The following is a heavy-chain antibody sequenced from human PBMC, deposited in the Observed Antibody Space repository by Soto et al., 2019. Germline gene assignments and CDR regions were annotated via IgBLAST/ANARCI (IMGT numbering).Heavy chain of an antibody. D-gene: IGHD2-21*02. V-gene: IGHV3-33*01. CDR3: ASAYCGGDCYSHAFDI. Sequence: QVQLVESGGGVVQPGRSLRLSCAASGFTFSSYGMHWVRQAPGKGLEWVAVIWYDGSNKYYADSVKGRFTISSDNSKNTLYLQMNSLRAEDTAVYYCASAYCGGDCYSHAFDIWGQGTMVTVSS. CDR1: GFTFSSYG. CDR2: IWYDGSNK. J-gene: IGHJ3*02.